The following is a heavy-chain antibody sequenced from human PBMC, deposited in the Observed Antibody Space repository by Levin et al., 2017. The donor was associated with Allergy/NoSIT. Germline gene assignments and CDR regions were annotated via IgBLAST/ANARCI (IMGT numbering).Heavy chain of an antibody. CDR1: GFTFSDAW. D-gene: IGHD3-16*01. CDR2: IKNKVDGGTT. Sequence: PGGSLRLSCVGSGFTFSDAWMSWVRQAPGKGLEWLGRIKNKVDGGTTDYAAPVKGRFTISRDDSKNTASLQMNSLKIEDTAVYYCTTRGGLGYWGQGTLVTVSS. J-gene: IGHJ4*02. CDR3: TTRGGLGY. V-gene: IGHV3-15*01.